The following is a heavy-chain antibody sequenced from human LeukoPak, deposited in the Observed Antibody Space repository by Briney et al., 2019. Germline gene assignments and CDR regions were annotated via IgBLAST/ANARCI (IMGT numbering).Heavy chain of an antibody. V-gene: IGHV4-4*09. CDR3: ARRRTTGTTGYFDY. CDR1: GGSISTYY. D-gene: IGHD1-1*01. Sequence: PSETLSLTCTASGGSISTYYWSWIRQPPGKGLEWIGYIYTTESTNYNPSLESRVTISVDTSKNQFSLMMSSVTAADTAFYYCARRRTTGTTGYFDYWGQGILVTVSS. J-gene: IGHJ4*02. CDR2: IYTTEST.